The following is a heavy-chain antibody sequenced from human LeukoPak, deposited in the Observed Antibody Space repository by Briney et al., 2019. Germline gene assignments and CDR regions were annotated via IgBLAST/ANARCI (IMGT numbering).Heavy chain of an antibody. CDR3: ARDQADLRAFDI. CDR1: GFTVSSDY. V-gene: IGHV3-53*01. CDR2: IYSGGST. Sequence: PGGSLRLSCAASGFTVSSDYMSWVRQAPGKGLEWVSVIYSGGSTYYADSVKGRFTISRDNSKNTLYLQMNSLRAEDTAVYYCARDQADLRAFDIWGQGTMVTVSS. J-gene: IGHJ3*02.